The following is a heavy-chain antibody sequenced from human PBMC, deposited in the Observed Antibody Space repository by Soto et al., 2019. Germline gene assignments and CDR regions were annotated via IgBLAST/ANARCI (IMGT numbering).Heavy chain of an antibody. CDR1: GFIFNSYA. CDR2: ISGSGGST. CDR3: ARDEFYPGYIAAAHQAYYYGMDV. J-gene: IGHJ6*02. V-gene: IGHV3-23*01. D-gene: IGHD6-13*01. Sequence: PGGSLRLSCAASGFIFNSYAMSWVRQAPWEGLEWGSAISGSGGSTYYADSVKGRFTISRDNSKNTLYLQMNSLRAEDTAVYYCARDEFYPGYIAAAHQAYYYGMDVWGQGTTVTVSS.